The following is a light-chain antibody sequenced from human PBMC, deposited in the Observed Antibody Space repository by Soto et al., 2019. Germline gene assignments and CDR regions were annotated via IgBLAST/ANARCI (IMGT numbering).Light chain of an antibody. CDR2: DAS. CDR3: QHYNSYWT. CDR1: QSISSW. Sequence: DIQMTQSPSTLSASVGDRVTITCRASQSISSWLAWYQQKPGKAPKLLIYDASSLESGVPSRFSGSGSATEFPLTISSLQPDDFATYYCQHYNSYWTFGQGTKVEIK. J-gene: IGKJ1*01. V-gene: IGKV1-5*01.